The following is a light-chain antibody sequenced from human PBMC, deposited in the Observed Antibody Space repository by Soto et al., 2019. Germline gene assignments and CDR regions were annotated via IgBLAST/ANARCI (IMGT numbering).Light chain of an antibody. CDR1: ESTSSW. CDR3: QQYNSYPWT. V-gene: IGKV1-5*01. CDR2: DAS. Sequence: DIHMTRSHSTLPAPAGDRVPITCLASESTSSWLAWYQHTPGKAHKLLIYDASNLDSGVPTRFSGSGSGKEFTLTITIQPPDDFATYYWQQYNSYPWTFGQGTKVDIK. J-gene: IGKJ1*01.